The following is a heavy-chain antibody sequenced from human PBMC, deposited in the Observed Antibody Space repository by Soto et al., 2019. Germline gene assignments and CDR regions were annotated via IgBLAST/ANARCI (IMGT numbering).Heavy chain of an antibody. Sequence: GGSLRLSCAASGFTFSSYAMSWVRQAPGKGLEWVSAISGSGGSTYYADSVKGRFPISRDNSKNTLYLQMNSLRAEDTAVYYCATDSRGDYDSIYWFDPWGQGTLVTVYS. CDR3: ATDSRGDYDSIYWFDP. D-gene: IGHD3-22*01. CDR1: GFTFSSYA. J-gene: IGHJ5*02. CDR2: ISGSGGST. V-gene: IGHV3-23*01.